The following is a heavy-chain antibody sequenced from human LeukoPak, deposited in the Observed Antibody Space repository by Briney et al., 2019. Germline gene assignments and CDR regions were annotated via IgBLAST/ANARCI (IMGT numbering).Heavy chain of an antibody. CDR2: IIPIFGST. J-gene: IGHJ4*02. CDR3: ASQSSGGTDFYYFDY. V-gene: IGHV1-69*06. D-gene: IGHD2-15*01. Sequence: SVKVSCKASGGTFSSYAISWVRQAPGQGLEWMGGIIPIFGSTNYAQKFQGRVTITADKSTSTAYMELSSLRPEDTAVYYCASQSSGGTDFYYFDYWGQGTLVTVSS. CDR1: GGTFSSYA.